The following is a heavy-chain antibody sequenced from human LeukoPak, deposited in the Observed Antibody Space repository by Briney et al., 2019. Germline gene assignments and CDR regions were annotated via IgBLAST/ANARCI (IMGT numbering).Heavy chain of an antibody. CDR2: FYYSGST. CDR3: ARGHYYDTSGPNWFDP. D-gene: IGHD3-22*01. CDR1: GGSVSSGSYY. J-gene: IGHJ5*02. Sequence: SETLSLTCTVSGGSVSSGSYYWSWIRQPPGKGLEWIGYFYYSGSTNYNPSLKSRVTISVDTSKNQFSLKLSSVTAADTAVYYCARGHYYDTSGPNWFDPWGQGTLVTVSS. V-gene: IGHV4-61*01.